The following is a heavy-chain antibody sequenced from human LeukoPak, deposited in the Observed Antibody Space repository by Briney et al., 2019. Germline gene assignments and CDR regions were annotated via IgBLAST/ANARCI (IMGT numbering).Heavy chain of an antibody. CDR2: ISAYNGNT. D-gene: IGHD3-9*01. Sequence: ASVKVSCKASGYTFTSYGISWVRQAPGQGLEWMGWISAYNGNTNYAQKLQGRVTMTTDTSTSTAYMELRSLRSDDTAVYYCARELRGYVDWLSLTEKGAPFDYWGQGTLVTVSS. CDR3: ARELRGYVDWLSLTEKGAPFDY. V-gene: IGHV1-18*01. J-gene: IGHJ4*02. CDR1: GYTFTSYG.